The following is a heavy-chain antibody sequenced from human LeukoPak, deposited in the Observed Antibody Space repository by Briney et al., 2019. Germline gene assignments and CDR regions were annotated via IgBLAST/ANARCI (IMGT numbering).Heavy chain of an antibody. CDR3: GRDPNGDYVGAFDF. CDR1: GFTFSNYA. V-gene: IGHV3-23*01. Sequence: GGSLRLSCEASGFTFSNYAMTWARQAPGKGLEWVSSIRGSGASSFYADSVKGRFAMSRDNSKSTLYLQMNSLRVGDTAVYYCGRDPNGDYVGAFDFGGQGTLVTVSS. J-gene: IGHJ3*01. CDR2: IRGSGASS. D-gene: IGHD4-17*01.